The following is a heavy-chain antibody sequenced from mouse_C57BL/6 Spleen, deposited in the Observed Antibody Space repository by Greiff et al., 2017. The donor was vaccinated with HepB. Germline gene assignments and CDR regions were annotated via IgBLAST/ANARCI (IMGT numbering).Heavy chain of an antibody. Sequence: VQLQESGAELVRPGASVKLSCTASGFNIKDDYMHWVKQRPEQGLEWIGWIDPENGDTEYASKFQGKATITADTSSNTAYLQLSSLTSEDTAVYYCTRVPYAMDYWGQRTSVTVSS. J-gene: IGHJ4*01. V-gene: IGHV14-4*01. CDR2: IDPENGDT. CDR3: TRVPYAMDY. CDR1: GFNIKDDY.